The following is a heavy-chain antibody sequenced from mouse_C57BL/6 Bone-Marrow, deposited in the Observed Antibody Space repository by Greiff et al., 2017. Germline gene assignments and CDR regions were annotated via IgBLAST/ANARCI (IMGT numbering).Heavy chain of an antibody. D-gene: IGHD1-1*01. J-gene: IGHJ2*01. CDR2: INPSSGYT. CDR3: ARGKIYYPFDD. CDR1: GYTFTSYW. V-gene: IGHV1-7*01. Sequence: VQLQQSGAELAKPGASVKLSCKASGYTFTSYWMHWVQQRPGQGLEWIGYINPSSGYTTYNQKFKDKATLTADKSSSTAYMQLSSLTYEDSAVYYCARGKIYYPFDDWGQGTTLTVSS.